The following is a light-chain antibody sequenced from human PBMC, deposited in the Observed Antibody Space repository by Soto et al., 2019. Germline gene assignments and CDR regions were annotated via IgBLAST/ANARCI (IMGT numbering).Light chain of an antibody. J-gene: IGKJ1*01. Sequence: IQMTQSPSSLSESVLDRVTITWRASQSISTYLNWYQHKPGKAPKVLIYAVSSLQSGVPSRFSGSGSGTDFTLTITSLQPEDSATYYCQHSYGTPRTFGQGTKVDIK. V-gene: IGKV1-39*01. CDR2: AVS. CDR3: QHSYGTPRT. CDR1: QSISTY.